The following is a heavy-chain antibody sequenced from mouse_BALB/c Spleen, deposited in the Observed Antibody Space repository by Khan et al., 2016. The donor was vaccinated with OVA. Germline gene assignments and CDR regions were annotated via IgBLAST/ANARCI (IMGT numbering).Heavy chain of an antibody. CDR1: GYSITSEYA. CDR2: ISYSGST. Sequence: EVQLQESGPGLVKPSQSLSLTCTVTGYSITSEYAWNWIRQFPGNKLEWMGYISYSGSTNYNPSLKSRISVTRDTSKNQFFLQLNSVTTEDTATXYRARSVYYFYAYAMDYWGQGTSVTVSS. V-gene: IGHV3-2*02. J-gene: IGHJ4*01. D-gene: IGHD2-2*01. CDR3: ARSVYYFYAYAMDY.